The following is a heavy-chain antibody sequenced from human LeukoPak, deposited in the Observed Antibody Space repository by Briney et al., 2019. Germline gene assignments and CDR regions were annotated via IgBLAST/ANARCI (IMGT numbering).Heavy chain of an antibody. J-gene: IGHJ6*03. V-gene: IGHV3-21*01. CDR3: ARDLMVRGRRYMDV. CDR1: GFTFSSYE. CDR2: ISSSSSYI. D-gene: IGHD3-10*01. Sequence: GGSLRLSCAASGFTFSSYEMNWVRQAPGKGLEWVSSISSSSSYIYYADSVKGRFTISRDNAKNSLYLQMNSLRAEDTAVYYCARDLMVRGRRYMDVWGKGTTVTVSS.